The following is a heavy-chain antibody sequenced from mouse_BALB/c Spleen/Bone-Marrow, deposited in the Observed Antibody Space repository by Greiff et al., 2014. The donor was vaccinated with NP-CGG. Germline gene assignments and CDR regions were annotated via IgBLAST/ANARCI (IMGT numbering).Heavy chain of an antibody. CDR3: SNYYYGRHFDD. Sequence: EVQLQQSGAALVKPGASVKLSCTASGFNIKDTYMHWVKQRPEQSLEWIGRIDPANGNTKYDPKFQGKATITADTSSNTAYLQLCSMTSEDAAVYYCSNYYYGRHFDDWGQGTTLTVSS. CDR2: IDPANGNT. J-gene: IGHJ2*01. V-gene: IGHV14-3*02. CDR1: GFNIKDTY. D-gene: IGHD1-1*01.